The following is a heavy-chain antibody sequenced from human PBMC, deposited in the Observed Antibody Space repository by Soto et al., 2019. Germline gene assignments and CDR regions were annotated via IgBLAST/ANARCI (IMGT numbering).Heavy chain of an antibody. Sequence: GGSLRLSCAASGFTFSSYGMHWVRQAPGKGLEWVAVISYDGSNKYYADSVKGRFTISRDNSKNTLYLQMNSLRAEDTAVYYCAKDSPYGMDVWGQGTTVPVSS. V-gene: IGHV3-30*18. J-gene: IGHJ6*02. CDR2: ISYDGSNK. CDR3: AKDSPYGMDV. CDR1: GFTFSSYG.